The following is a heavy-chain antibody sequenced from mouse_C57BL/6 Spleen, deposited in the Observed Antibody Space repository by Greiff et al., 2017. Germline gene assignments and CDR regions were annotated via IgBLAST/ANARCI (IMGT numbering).Heavy chain of an antibody. V-gene: IGHV1-55*01. CDR1: GYTFTSYW. Sequence: QVQLQQPGAELVKPGASVKMSCKASGYTFTSYWITWVKQRPGQGLEWIGDIYPGSGSTNYNEKFKSKATLTVDTSSSTAYMQLSSLTSEDSAVYYCAREVTTVVDYAMDDWGQGTSVTVAS. D-gene: IGHD1-1*01. J-gene: IGHJ4*01. CDR2: IYPGSGST. CDR3: AREVTTVVDYAMDD.